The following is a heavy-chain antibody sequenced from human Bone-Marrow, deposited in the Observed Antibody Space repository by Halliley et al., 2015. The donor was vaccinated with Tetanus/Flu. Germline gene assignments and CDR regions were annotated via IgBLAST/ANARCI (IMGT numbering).Heavy chain of an antibody. CDR3: AKADRSAWYESSHFDY. V-gene: IGHV3-23*01. J-gene: IGHJ4*02. CDR2: SASGGST. D-gene: IGHD6-19*01. Sequence: SASGGSTFYADSVKGRFVISRDTVRNTLYLQMSGLRSDDTGVYYCAKADRSAWYESSHFDYWGQGAPVTISS.